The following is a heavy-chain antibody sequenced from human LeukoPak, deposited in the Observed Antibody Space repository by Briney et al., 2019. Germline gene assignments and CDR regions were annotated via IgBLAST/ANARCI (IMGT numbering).Heavy chain of an antibody. V-gene: IGHV4-4*07. CDR2: IYTSGST. Sequence: MSSETLSLTCTVSGGSISSYYWSWIRQPAGKGLEWIGRIYTSGSTNYNPSLKSRVTMSVDTSKNQFSLKLSSVPAADTAVYYCAMNPYYYYYMDVWGKGTTVTISS. CDR3: AMNPYYYYYMDV. J-gene: IGHJ6*03. CDR1: GGSISSYY. D-gene: IGHD1-14*01.